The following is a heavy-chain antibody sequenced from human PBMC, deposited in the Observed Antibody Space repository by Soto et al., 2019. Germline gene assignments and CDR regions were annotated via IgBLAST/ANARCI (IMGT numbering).Heavy chain of an antibody. CDR2: IYATGTT. Sequence: TLALTCTVSGASISGFYWSWIRKSAGKGLEWIGRIYATGTTDYNPSLKSRVMMSVDTSKKQFSLKLRSVTAADTAVYYCVRDGTKTLRDWFDPWGQGISVTVSS. V-gene: IGHV4-4*07. J-gene: IGHJ5*02. CDR3: VRDGTKTLRDWFDP. CDR1: GASISGFY. D-gene: IGHD1-1*01.